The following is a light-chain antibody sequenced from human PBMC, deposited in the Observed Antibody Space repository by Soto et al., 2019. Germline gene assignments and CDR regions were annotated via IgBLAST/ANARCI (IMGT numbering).Light chain of an antibody. CDR2: DVN. CDR1: SSDVGAYIF. J-gene: IGLJ1*01. CDR3: VSFAGGTYV. V-gene: IGLV2-8*01. Sequence: QSVLTQPPSASGSPGQSVTISCTGTSSDVGAYIFVSWYPQHPGKAPKLMVYDVNRRPPGVPDRFFGSKSGNTASLTVSGLQAEDEADYYCVSFAGGTYVFGTGTRPPS.